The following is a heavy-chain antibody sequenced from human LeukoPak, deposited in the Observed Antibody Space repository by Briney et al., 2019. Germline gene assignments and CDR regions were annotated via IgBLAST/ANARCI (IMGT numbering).Heavy chain of an antibody. CDR3: ARESHETREDY. CDR2: ISANNGDT. CDR1: GYTFTSYG. J-gene: IGHJ4*02. Sequence: ASVKVSCKASGYTFTSYGISWVRQAPGQGLEWMGWISANNGDTDYSPKLQDRVTMTTDTYTSTAYMELRSLRSDDTAMYYCARESHETREDYWGQGTLVTVSS. V-gene: IGHV1-18*01. D-gene: IGHD1-1*01.